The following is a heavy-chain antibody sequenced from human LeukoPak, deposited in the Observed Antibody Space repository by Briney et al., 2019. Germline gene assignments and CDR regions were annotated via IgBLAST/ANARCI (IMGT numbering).Heavy chain of an antibody. CDR2: ISASGGSST. J-gene: IGHJ4*02. CDR1: GFTFRTHA. V-gene: IGHV3-23*01. Sequence: GGSLRLSCAASGFTFRTHAMTWVRQIPGKGLEWVSGISASGGSSTYYADSVQGRFTISRDNSKNTLYLQLNSLRPDDTAVYYCAKRGAATVALNYWGQGTLVTVSS. CDR3: AKRGAATVALNY. D-gene: IGHD4-11*01.